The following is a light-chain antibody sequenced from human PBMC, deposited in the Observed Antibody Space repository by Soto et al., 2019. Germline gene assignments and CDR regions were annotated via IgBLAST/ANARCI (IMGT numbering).Light chain of an antibody. CDR2: SNN. Sequence: QSVLTQPPSASGTPGQMVTISCSGSSSNIGSNYVYWYQQLPGTAPKLPIYSNNQRPSGVPDRFSGSKSGTSASLAISGLRSEDEADYYCAAWDDSLSGYVFGTGTKV. J-gene: IGLJ1*01. CDR1: SSNIGSNY. V-gene: IGLV1-47*02. CDR3: AAWDDSLSGYV.